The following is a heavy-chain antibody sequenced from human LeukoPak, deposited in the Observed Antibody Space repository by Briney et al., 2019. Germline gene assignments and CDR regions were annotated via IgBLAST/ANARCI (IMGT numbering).Heavy chain of an antibody. V-gene: IGHV4-4*07. Sequence: SETLSLTXAVSGVSVSNFYWSWIRQPAGKGLEWVGRIYTNGRTKYNPSLNSRVSLSVDTSKNQFSLKLSSVTAADTAVYYCATVIDYYDSSGYLRAPPGDAFDIWGQGTMVTVSS. CDR2: IYTNGRT. D-gene: IGHD3-22*01. J-gene: IGHJ3*02. CDR1: GVSVSNFY. CDR3: ATVIDYYDSSGYLRAPPGDAFDI.